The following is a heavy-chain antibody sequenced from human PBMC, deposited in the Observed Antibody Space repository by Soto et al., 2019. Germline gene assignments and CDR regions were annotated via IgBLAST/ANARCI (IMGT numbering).Heavy chain of an antibody. CDR2: IYYSGST. V-gene: IGHV4-59*08. CDR1: GGSISSYY. CDR3: ARHPGGGWLRYDFDY. D-gene: IGHD5-12*01. J-gene: IGHJ4*02. Sequence: SETLSLTCTVSGGSISSYYWSWIRQPPGKGLEWIGYIYYSGSTNYNPSLKSRVTISVDTSKNQFSLKLSSVTAADTAVYYCARHPGGGWLRYDFDYWGQGTLVTVSS.